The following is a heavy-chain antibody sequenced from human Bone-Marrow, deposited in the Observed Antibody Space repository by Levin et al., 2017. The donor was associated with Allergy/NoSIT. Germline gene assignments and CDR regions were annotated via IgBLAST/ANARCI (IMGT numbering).Heavy chain of an antibody. D-gene: IGHD5-18*01. V-gene: IGHV3-48*02. J-gene: IGHJ3*02. Sequence: PGGSLRLSCAASGFMFSKYSMNWVRQAPGKGLEWVSYIGISSTTIYYADSVKGRFTISRDNAKNSLYLQMNSLKDEDTALYYCASSGRGYSYGYVTSDAFDIWGQGTMVTVSS. CDR3: ASSGRGYSYGYVTSDAFDI. CDR1: GFMFSKYS. CDR2: IGISSTTI.